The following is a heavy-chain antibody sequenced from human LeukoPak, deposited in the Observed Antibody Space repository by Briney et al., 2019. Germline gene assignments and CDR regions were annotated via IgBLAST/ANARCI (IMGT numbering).Heavy chain of an antibody. CDR1: GFTVSSNY. CDR3: ARDEGWIQLYF. CDR2: IYSGGST. Sequence: GGSLRLSCAASGFTVSSNYMSWVRQAPGKGLEWVSVIYSGGSTYYADSAKGRFTISRDNSKNTAYLQMNSLRVEDTAAYYCARDEGWIQLYFGGQGTLVTVSS. V-gene: IGHV3-66*01. J-gene: IGHJ4*02. D-gene: IGHD5-18*01.